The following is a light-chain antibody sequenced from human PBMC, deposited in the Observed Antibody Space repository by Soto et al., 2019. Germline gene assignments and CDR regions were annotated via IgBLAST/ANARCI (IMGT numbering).Light chain of an antibody. J-gene: IGKJ2*01. CDR1: QSVSSSD. CDR3: QQYGSSPYT. Sequence: EIVLTQSPGTLSLSPGERATLSCRASQSVSSSDLAWYQQKPGQAPRLLIYGASSRATGLPDRFSGSGSGTDFTLTISRMEPEDFAVYYCQQYGSSPYTFGQGTKLEIK. CDR2: GAS. V-gene: IGKV3-20*01.